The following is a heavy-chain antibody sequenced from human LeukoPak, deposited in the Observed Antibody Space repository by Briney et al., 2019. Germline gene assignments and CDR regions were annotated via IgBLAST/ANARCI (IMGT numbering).Heavy chain of an antibody. CDR3: AKGSYYDILTGVPYFDY. D-gene: IGHD3-9*01. V-gene: IGHV3-30*02. CDR1: GFTFSSYG. Sequence: PGGSLRLSCAASGFTFSSYGMHWVRQAPGKGLEWVAFIGYDGSNKYYADSVKGRFTISRDNSKNTLYLQMNSLRAEDTAVYYCAKGSYYDILTGVPYFDYWGQGTLVTVSS. CDR2: IGYDGSNK. J-gene: IGHJ4*02.